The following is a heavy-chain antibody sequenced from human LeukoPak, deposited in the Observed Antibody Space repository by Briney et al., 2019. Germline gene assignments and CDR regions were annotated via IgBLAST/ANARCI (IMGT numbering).Heavy chain of an antibody. CDR1: GFTFTIYA. CDR2: IYSGGNT. V-gene: IGHV3-53*01. J-gene: IGHJ4*02. Sequence: EAGGSLRLSCAASGFTFTIYAMSWVRQAPGKGLEWVSVIYSGGNTYYADSVKGRFTISRDNSKNTLYLQMNSLRAEDTAVYYCARDQLMATIGDWGQGTLVTVSS. D-gene: IGHD5-12*01. CDR3: ARDQLMATIGD.